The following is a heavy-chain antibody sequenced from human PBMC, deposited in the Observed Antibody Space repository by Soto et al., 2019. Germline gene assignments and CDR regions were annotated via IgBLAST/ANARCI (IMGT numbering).Heavy chain of an antibody. Sequence: QVQLQQSGPVLVKPSQTLSLTCAITGDSVSSNSAGWSWVRQSPSRGLEWLGRTYYRSKWYYEYAVSVRGRITINPDTSKNQYSLLLNSVTPEDTAVYFCARGEQYSGRIFDYWGQGTLVTVSS. V-gene: IGHV6-1*01. J-gene: IGHJ4*01. CDR2: TYYRSKWYY. CDR3: ARGEQYSGRIFDY. CDR1: GDSVSSNSAG. D-gene: IGHD1-26*01.